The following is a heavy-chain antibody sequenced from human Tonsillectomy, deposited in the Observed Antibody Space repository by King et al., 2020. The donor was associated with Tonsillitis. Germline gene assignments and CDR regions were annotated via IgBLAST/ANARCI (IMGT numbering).Heavy chain of an antibody. D-gene: IGHD3-9*01. CDR2: ISGSGGST. CDR1: GFTFSNYA. Sequence: DVQLVESGGGLVQPGGSLRLSCAASGFTFSNYAMSWVRQAPGKGLEWVSAISGSGGSTNYADSVKGRFTISRDNSKNTLYLQVNSLRAEETAVYYCAKEYYDILTGYYARPFDYWGQGTLVTVTS. J-gene: IGHJ4*02. CDR3: AKEYYDILTGYYARPFDY. V-gene: IGHV3-23*04.